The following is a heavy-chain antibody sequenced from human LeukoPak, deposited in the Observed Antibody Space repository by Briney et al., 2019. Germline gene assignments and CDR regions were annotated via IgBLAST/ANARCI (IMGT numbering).Heavy chain of an antibody. D-gene: IGHD1-1*01. CDR1: GDSIPNFH. CDR3: ARWMGTWKAFDI. Sequence: PSETLSLTCTVYGDSIPNFHWHWIRPPPGKGLEWIGYIYYTGRTTFNPSLKSRVTMSVDTSKNQFSLKLSSVTAADTAVYFCARWMGTWKAFDIWGQGTVVTVSS. J-gene: IGHJ3*02. CDR2: IYYTGRT. V-gene: IGHV4-59*01.